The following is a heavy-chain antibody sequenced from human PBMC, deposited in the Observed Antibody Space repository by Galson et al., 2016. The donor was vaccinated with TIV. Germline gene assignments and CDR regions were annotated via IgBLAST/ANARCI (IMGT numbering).Heavy chain of an antibody. CDR3: ARISYDVWSGYRAPYDF. J-gene: IGHJ4*02. CDR2: ISAFNGKT. CDR1: GYTFTNYG. D-gene: IGHD3-3*01. Sequence: SVKVSCKASGYTFTNYGITWVRQAPGQGPECMGWISAFNGKTEYVEKFQGRVTMTTDTATTTAYMEMTGLRSDDTAVYYCARISYDVWSGYRAPYDFWGQGSLFTVSS. V-gene: IGHV1-18*01.